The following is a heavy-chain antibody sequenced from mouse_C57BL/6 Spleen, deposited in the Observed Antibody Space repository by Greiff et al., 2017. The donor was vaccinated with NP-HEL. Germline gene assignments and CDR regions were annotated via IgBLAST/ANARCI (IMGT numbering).Heavy chain of an antibody. CDR2: IDPSDSYT. CDR3: ARGGSRLDY. CDR1: GYTFTCYW. V-gene: IGHV1-69*01. J-gene: IGHJ2*01. D-gene: IGHD1-1*02. Sequence: VQLQQPGAELVMPGASVKLSCKASGYTFTCYWMHWVKQRPGQGLEWIGEIDPSDSYTNYNQKFKGKSTLTVDKSSSTAYMQLSSLTSEDSAVYYCARGGSRLDYWGQGTTLTVSS.